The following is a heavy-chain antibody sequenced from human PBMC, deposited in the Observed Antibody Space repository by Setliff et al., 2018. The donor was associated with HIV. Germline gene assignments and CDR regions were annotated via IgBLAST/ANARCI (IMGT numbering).Heavy chain of an antibody. J-gene: IGHJ4*02. V-gene: IGHV1-18*01. CDR1: GYTFSNYG. CDR3: AACVLQSGGLTGSYPGGFDY. D-gene: IGHD1-26*01. Sequence: ASVKVSCKASGYTFSNYGLSWVRQDPGQGLAWVGWINAFTGKTHYAQDFQGRVTVTTDTSTDTSYMELRSLRSDDTAIYYCAACVLQSGGLTGSYPGGFDYWGQGSLVTVSS. CDR2: INAFTGKT.